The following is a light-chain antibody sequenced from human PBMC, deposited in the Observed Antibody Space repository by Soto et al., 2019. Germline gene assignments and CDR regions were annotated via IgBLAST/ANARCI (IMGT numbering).Light chain of an antibody. V-gene: IGLV4-60*03. CDR3: ETWDSNTHV. CDR1: GGHSSYI. Sequence: QPVLTQSSSASASLGSSVKVTCTLSGGHSSYIIAWHQQQPGKAPRYLMKLEGSGNYNKGSGVPDRFSGSSSGADRYLTISNLQSEDEADYYCETWDSNTHVFGTGTKVTVL. J-gene: IGLJ1*01. CDR2: LEGSGNY.